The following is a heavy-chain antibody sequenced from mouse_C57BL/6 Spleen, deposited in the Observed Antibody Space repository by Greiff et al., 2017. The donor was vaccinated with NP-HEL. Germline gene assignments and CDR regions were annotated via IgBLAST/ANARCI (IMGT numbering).Heavy chain of an antibody. CDR1: GYTFTSYW. J-gene: IGHJ4*01. CDR2: LDPSDSYT. CDR3: AREKRGDAMDY. V-gene: IGHV1-50*01. Sequence: QVQLQQPGAELVKPGASVKLSCKASGYTFTSYWMQWVKQRPGQGLEWIGELDPSDSYTNYNQKFKGKATLTVDTSASTAYMQLSSLTSEDSAVYYCAREKRGDAMDYWGQGTSVTVSS.